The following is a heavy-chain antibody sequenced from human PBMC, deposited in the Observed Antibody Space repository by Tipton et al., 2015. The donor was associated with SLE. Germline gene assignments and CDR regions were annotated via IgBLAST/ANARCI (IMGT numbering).Heavy chain of an antibody. CDR1: GGYIGPYY. V-gene: IGHV4-59*01. Sequence: TLSLTCKVSGGYIGPYYWNWFRQSPGKGLEWIGYIYNSATSSGSTNYNSSLKSRVTMSVDPSRMQISLNLRSVTAADTAVYFCARVVAERLGLDLWGQGILVSVSS. CDR3: ARVVAERLGLDL. CDR2: IYNSATSSGST. D-gene: IGHD3-16*01. J-gene: IGHJ4*02.